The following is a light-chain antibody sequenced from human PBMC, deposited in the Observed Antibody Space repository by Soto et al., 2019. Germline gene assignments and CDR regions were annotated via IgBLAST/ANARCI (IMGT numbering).Light chain of an antibody. V-gene: IGLV2-14*01. Sequence: QSVLTQPASVSASPGQSITISCTGTSSDLGASNYVSWYQQHPGKAPKLIIYEVNNRPSGVSNRFSGSKSGSTASLTISGLQAEDEADYYCSSYTSTSTLAYVFGTGTKVTVL. CDR2: EVN. CDR1: SSDLGASNY. CDR3: SSYTSTSTLAYV. J-gene: IGLJ1*01.